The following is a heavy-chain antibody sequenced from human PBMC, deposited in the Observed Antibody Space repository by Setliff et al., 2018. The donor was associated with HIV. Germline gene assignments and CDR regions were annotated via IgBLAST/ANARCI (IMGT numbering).Heavy chain of an antibody. CDR2: INHSGST. Sequence: PSETLSLTCAVYGGSFSGYYWSWIRQPPGKGLEWIGEINHSGSTNYNPSLKSRVTISVDTSKNQFSLKLSSVTAADTAVYYCARGAIAVAGISYYYYGMDDWGQGTTVTVSS. J-gene: IGHJ6*02. D-gene: IGHD6-19*01. CDR1: GGSFSGYY. CDR3: ARGAIAVAGISYYYYGMDD. V-gene: IGHV4-34*01.